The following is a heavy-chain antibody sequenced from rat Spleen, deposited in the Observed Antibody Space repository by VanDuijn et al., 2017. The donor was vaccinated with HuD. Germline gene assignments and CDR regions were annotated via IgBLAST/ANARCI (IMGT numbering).Heavy chain of an antibody. V-gene: IGHV5S13*01. CDR3: ARHDDYSGDPWYFDY. D-gene: IGHD1-1*01. CDR1: GFTFSSFA. CDR2: ITSVGGIT. J-gene: IGHJ2*01. Sequence: EVQLVESGGGLVQPRRSLKLSCAASGFTFSSFAMAWVRQAPKKGLEWIATITSVGGITYYPDSVKGRFTISRDNARATLYLQMDSLSSEDTATYYCARHDDYSGDPWYFDYWGQGVMVTVSS.